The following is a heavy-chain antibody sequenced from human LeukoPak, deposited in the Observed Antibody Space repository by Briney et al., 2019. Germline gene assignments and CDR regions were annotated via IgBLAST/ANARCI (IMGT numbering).Heavy chain of an antibody. V-gene: IGHV4-38-2*02. Sequence: PSETLSLTCTVSGYSISSGYYWGWIRQPPGKGLEWIGSIYHSGSTYYNPSLKSRVTISVDTSKNQFSLKLSSVTAADTAVYYCAREAGLYYFDYWGQGTLVTVSS. D-gene: IGHD3-10*01. J-gene: IGHJ4*02. CDR1: GYSISSGYY. CDR2: IYHSGST. CDR3: AREAGLYYFDY.